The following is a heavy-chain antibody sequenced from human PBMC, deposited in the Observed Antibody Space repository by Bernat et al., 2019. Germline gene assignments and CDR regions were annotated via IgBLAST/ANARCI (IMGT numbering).Heavy chain of an antibody. Sequence: QLQLQESGPGLVKPSETLSLTCTVSSGSISSTSSYWGWIRQSPGKGLEWIATIYFSGTTYYNPSLKSRVTISVDTSKNQFSLKISSVTAADTAVYYCVRHGNGWNSEHYFDDWGQGTLVTVSS. V-gene: IGHV4-39*01. D-gene: IGHD1-7*01. CDR1: SGSISSTSSY. J-gene: IGHJ4*02. CDR2: IYFSGTT. CDR3: VRHGNGWNSEHYFDD.